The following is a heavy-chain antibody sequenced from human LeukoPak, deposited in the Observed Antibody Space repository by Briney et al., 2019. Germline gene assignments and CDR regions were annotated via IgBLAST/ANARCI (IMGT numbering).Heavy chain of an antibody. CDR2: IYYSGST. D-gene: IGHD3-10*01. V-gene: IGHV4-39*01. CDR1: GGSISSSSYY. CDR3: ARYDSGEFDY. Sequence: PSETLSLTCTVSGGSISSSSYYWGWIRQPPGKGLEWIGSIYYSGSTYYNPSLKSRVTISVDTSMNQFSLKLSSVTAADTAVYYCARYDSGEFDYWGQGTLVIVSS. J-gene: IGHJ4*02.